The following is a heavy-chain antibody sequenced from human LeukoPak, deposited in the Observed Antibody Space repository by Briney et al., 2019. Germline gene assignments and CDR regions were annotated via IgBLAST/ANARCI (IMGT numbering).Heavy chain of an antibody. Sequence: GGSLRPSCAASGFTFSSYAMSWVRQAPGKGLEWVSTISGSGGTTYHADPVKGRFTISRDNSKNTLYLQMNSLRVEDTAVYYCAKESPQFDYWGQGTLVTVSS. V-gene: IGHV3-23*01. CDR2: ISGSGGTT. J-gene: IGHJ4*02. CDR1: GFTFSSYA. CDR3: AKESPQFDY.